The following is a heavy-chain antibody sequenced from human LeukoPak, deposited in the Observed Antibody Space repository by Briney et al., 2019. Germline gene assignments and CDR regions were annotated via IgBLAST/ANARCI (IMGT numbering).Heavy chain of an antibody. Sequence: ASVKVSCKASGYTFTSYYMHWVRQAPGQGLEWMGIINPSGGSTSYAQKFQGRVTMTRDTSTSTVYMELSSLRSEDTAVYYCARDPGKAAAASTWGAFDIWGQGTMVTVSS. J-gene: IGHJ3*02. CDR3: ARDPGKAAAASTWGAFDI. V-gene: IGHV1-46*01. D-gene: IGHD6-13*01. CDR2: INPSGGST. CDR1: GYTFTSYY.